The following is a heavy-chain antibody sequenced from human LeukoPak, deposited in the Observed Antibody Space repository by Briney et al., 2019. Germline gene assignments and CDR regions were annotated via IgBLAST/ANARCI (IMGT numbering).Heavy chain of an antibody. Sequence: PGGSLRLSCAASGFTFSSYEMNWVRQAPGKGLEWVSYISSSGSTIYYADSVKGRFTISGDNAKNSLYLQMNSLRAEDTAVYYCARDGEAYGWNYAFDYWGQGTLVTVSS. D-gene: IGHD1-7*01. CDR3: ARDGEAYGWNYAFDY. CDR1: GFTFSSYE. V-gene: IGHV3-48*03. CDR2: ISSSGSTI. J-gene: IGHJ4*02.